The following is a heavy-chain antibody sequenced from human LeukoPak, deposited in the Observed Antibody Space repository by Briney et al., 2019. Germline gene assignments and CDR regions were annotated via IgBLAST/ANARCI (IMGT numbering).Heavy chain of an antibody. D-gene: IGHD3-3*01. CDR1: GGSISSGGYY. CDR3: AREGYYDFWSEFDP. V-gene: IGHV4-30-2*01. CDR2: IYHSGST. Sequence: SETLSLTCTVSGGSISSGGYYWSWIRQPSGKGLEWIGYIYHSGSTYYNPSLKSRVTISVDTSKNQFSLKLSSVTAADTAVYYCAREGYYDFWSEFDPWGQGTLVTVSS. J-gene: IGHJ5*02.